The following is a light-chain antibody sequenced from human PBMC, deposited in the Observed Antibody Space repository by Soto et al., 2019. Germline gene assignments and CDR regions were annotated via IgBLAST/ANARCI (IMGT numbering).Light chain of an antibody. CDR1: SSNIGNNY. CDR2: DND. CDR3: GTWDSSLSAVV. J-gene: IGLJ2*01. V-gene: IGLV1-51*01. Sequence: QSVLTQPPSVSAAQRQKVTISCSGSSSNIGNNYVSWYQQLPGTAPKFLIYDNDKRPSGIPDRFSGSKSGTSATLGITGLQTGDEADYYFGTWDSSLSAVVFGGVTKLTVL.